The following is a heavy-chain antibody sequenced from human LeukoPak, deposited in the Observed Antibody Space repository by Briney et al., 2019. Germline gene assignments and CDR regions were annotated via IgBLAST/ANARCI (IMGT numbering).Heavy chain of an antibody. CDR1: GFTFSSYA. Sequence: PGGSLRLSCAASGFTFSSYAMSWVRQAPGKGLEWVSVISGSGGSTSYADSVKGRFTISRDNAKNSLYLQMNSLRAEDTAVYYCASLRTGGWNNGDFAYSFDYWGQGTLVTVSS. D-gene: IGHD1/OR15-1a*01. J-gene: IGHJ4*02. CDR2: ISGSGGST. V-gene: IGHV3-23*01. CDR3: ASLRTGGWNNGDFAYSFDY.